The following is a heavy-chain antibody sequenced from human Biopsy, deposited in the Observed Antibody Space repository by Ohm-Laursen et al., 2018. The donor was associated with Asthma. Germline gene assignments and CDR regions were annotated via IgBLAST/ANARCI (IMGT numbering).Heavy chain of an antibody. CDR3: VKDHSAGYYYFDD. CDR1: GFTFSSYS. CDR2: IATDGSNK. Sequence: GSLRLSCPASGFTFSSYSMHWVRQAPGRGPDYVSFIATDGSNKFYADSVKGRFTVSRDNSKHTLYLHMTGLRADDTGVYYCVKDHSAGYYYFDDWGQGAQVTVSS. D-gene: IGHD2-21*01. J-gene: IGHJ4*02. V-gene: IGHV3-64D*08.